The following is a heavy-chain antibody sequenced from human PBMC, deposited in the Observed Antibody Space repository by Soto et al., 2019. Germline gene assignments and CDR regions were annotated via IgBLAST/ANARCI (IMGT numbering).Heavy chain of an antibody. V-gene: IGHV1-69*01. D-gene: IGHD3-3*01. CDR1: GGTFSSYA. J-gene: IGHJ6*02. CDR2: IIPIFGTA. Sequence: QVQLVQSGAEVKKPGSSVKVSCKASGGTFSSYAISWVRQAPGQGLEWMGGIIPIFGTANYAQKFQGRVTITADESTSTAYMELSILRSEDTAVYYCARDPGAFWSGFGYYGMDVWGQGTTVTVSS. CDR3: ARDPGAFWSGFGYYGMDV.